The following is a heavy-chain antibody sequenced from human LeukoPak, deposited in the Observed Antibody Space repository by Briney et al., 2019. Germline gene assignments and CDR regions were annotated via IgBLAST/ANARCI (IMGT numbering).Heavy chain of an antibody. V-gene: IGHV4-39*07. J-gene: IGHJ5*02. CDR1: GGSISSSSYY. CDR2: IYYSGST. Sequence: PSETLSLTCTVSGGSISSSSYYWGWIRQPPGKGLEWIGSIYYSGSTYYNPSLKSRVTISVDTSKNQFSLKLSSVTAADTAVYFCAREKYFGYSGYDGECNWFDPWGQGTLVTVSS. CDR3: AREKYFGYSGYDGECNWFDP. D-gene: IGHD5-12*01.